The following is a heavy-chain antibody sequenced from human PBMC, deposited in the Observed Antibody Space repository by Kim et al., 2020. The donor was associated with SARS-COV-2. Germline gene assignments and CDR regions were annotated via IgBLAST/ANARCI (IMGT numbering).Heavy chain of an antibody. D-gene: IGHD3-10*01. CDR3: ATLGRWFGELFYWYFDL. J-gene: IGHJ2*01. V-gene: IGHV3-23*01. Sequence: VKGLFTISRDNCKTTLYLQMNSLRAEDTAVYYCATLGRWFGELFYWYFDLWGRGTLVTVSS.